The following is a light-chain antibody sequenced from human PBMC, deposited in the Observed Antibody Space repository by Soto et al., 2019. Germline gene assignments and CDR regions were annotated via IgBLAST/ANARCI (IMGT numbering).Light chain of an antibody. V-gene: IGLV1-47*02. CDR3: SAWDDSLSGL. J-gene: IGLJ2*01. CDR2: SNN. CDR1: SANIGSNY. Sequence: QSVLTQPPSASGTPGQRVNISCSGSSANIGSNYVHWYQQLPGVAPKLLIYSNNQRPSGVPDRFSGSKSGTSAYLAISGLRPEDEADYYCSAWDDSLSGLFGGGTKLTVL.